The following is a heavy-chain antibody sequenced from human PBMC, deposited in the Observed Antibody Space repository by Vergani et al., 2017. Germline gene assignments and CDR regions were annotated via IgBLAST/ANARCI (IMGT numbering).Heavy chain of an antibody. J-gene: IGHJ6*04. CDR1: GFTFSSND. Sequence: VESGGGLVQPGGSLRLSCTVSGFTFSSNDFHWVRQTAGKGLEWVSSIGVDGDRYYSDSVKGRFTISRDNGQSYLYLEMDNLRVEDTAVYFCAKEFCGTGNCYGWNHLEVWGEGTSVTVSS. V-gene: IGHV3-13*01. D-gene: IGHD1-1*01. CDR2: IGVDGDR. CDR3: AKEFCGTGNCYGWNHLEV.